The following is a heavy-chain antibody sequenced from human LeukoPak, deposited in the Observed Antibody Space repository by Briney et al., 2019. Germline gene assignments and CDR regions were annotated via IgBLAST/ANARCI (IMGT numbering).Heavy chain of an antibody. CDR2: INPSGGT. D-gene: IGHD5-18*01. J-gene: IGHJ6*03. Sequence: NPSETLSLTCAVYGGSFSDYSWSWIRQPPGKGLEWIGEINPSGGTNHNPSLMSRVSMSVDTSKNQISLRVSSVTAAGTAVYYCARVGYSFSINDWSRTGLGAYPTKYYYYMDVWGKGTTVTVSS. CDR1: GGSFSDYS. CDR3: ARVGYSFSINDWSRTGLGAYPTKYYYYMDV. V-gene: IGHV4-34*01.